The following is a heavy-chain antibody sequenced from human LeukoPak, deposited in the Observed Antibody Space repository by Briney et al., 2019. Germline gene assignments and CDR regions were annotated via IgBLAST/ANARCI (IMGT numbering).Heavy chain of an antibody. D-gene: IGHD4-17*01. CDR1: GGSISSGDYY. V-gene: IGHV4-30-4*01. J-gene: IGHJ5*02. CDR3: ARGMGPTVTDNWFAP. CDR2: IYYSGST. Sequence: SETLSLTCTVSGGSISSGDYYWSWIRQPPGKGLEWIGYIYYSGSTYYNPSLKSRVTISVDTSKNQFSLKLSSVTAADTAVYYRARGMGPTVTDNWFAPWGQGIQVTVSS.